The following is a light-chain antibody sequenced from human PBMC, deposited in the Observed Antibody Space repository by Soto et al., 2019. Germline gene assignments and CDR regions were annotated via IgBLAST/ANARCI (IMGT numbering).Light chain of an antibody. Sequence: DIQMTQSPSSLSASVGDTVTITCQASQDINKFLNWYQQKPGKAPKLLIYDASSLESGVPSRFSGSGSGTEFTLTISSLQPDDFATYYCQHYNSYSEAFGQGTKVDIK. CDR3: QHYNSYSEA. CDR1: QDINKF. V-gene: IGKV1-5*01. J-gene: IGKJ1*01. CDR2: DAS.